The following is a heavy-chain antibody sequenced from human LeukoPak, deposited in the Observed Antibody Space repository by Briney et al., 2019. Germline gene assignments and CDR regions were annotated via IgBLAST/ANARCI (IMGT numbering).Heavy chain of an antibody. CDR1: GFTFSSYG. Sequence: GGSLRLSCAASGFTFSSYGMHWVRQAPGKGLEWVADIWFDGKNEHFADSVKGRFAISRDNSKNTMYLQINSLRAEDTAVYHCARDRHCANGVCHSPPGMDVWGQGTTVTVSS. CDR3: ARDRHCANGVCHSPPGMDV. D-gene: IGHD2-8*01. V-gene: IGHV3-33*01. J-gene: IGHJ6*02. CDR2: IWFDGKNE.